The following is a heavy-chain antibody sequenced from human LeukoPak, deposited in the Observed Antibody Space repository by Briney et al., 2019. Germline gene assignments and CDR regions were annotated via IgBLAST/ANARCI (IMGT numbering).Heavy chain of an antibody. V-gene: IGHV3-30*03. D-gene: IGHD3-22*01. CDR3: ARDLTYYFDSSDYGGAFDI. J-gene: IGHJ3*02. Sequence: PGRSLRLSRAASGFTFSSYGVHWVRQAPGKGLEWVAVISYDGINEYYADSVKGRFTISRDNSKNTLYLQMNSLRAEDTAVYYCARDLTYYFDSSDYGGAFDIWGQGTMVTVSS. CDR1: GFTFSSYG. CDR2: ISYDGINE.